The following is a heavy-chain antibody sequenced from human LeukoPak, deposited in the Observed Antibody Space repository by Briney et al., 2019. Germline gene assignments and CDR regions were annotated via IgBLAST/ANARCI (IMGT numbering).Heavy chain of an antibody. CDR2: INPNSGGT. Sequence: GASVKVSCKASGYTFTGYYMHWVRQAPGQGLEWMGWINPNSGGTNYAQKFQGRVTMTRDTSISTAYMELSWLRSDDTAVYYCARGVIAAAGTFNYWGQGTLVTVSS. CDR3: ARGVIAAAGTFNY. V-gene: IGHV1-2*02. J-gene: IGHJ4*02. D-gene: IGHD6-13*01. CDR1: GYTFTGYY.